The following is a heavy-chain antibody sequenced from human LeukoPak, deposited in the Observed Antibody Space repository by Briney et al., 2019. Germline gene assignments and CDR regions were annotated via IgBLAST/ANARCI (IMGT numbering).Heavy chain of an antibody. V-gene: IGHV4-34*01. Sequence: SETLSLTCAVYGGSFSGYYWSWIRQPPGKGLEWIGEINHRGSTNYNPSLKSRVTMSVDTSKNQFSLKLSSVTAADTAVYYCASEAYYYDSSGYYKYWGQGTLVTVSS. CDR1: GGSFSGYY. J-gene: IGHJ4*02. CDR2: INHRGST. D-gene: IGHD3-22*01. CDR3: ASEAYYYDSSGYYKY.